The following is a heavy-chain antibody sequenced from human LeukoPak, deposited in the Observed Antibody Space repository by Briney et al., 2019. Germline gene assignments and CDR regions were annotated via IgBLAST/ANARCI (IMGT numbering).Heavy chain of an antibody. CDR3: ARHKDPVAGTNYYFDY. J-gene: IGHJ4*02. Sequence: RWEAPQIYRKRSRYIFTTYWIGSVRPLPGEGLEWLEIIYHSVSDTKYSPSFQGQLTISAHKSIRTAYLQWSSLKASGTARYYCARHKDPVAGTNYYFDYWGEGTLVTVSS. V-gene: IGHV5-51*01. D-gene: IGHD6-19*01. CDR2: IYHSVSDT. CDR1: RYIFTTYW.